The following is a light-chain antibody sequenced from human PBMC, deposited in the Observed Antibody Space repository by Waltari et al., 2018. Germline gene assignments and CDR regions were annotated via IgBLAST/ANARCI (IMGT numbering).Light chain of an antibody. V-gene: IGKV3-20*01. CDR2: AAA. CDR1: QSVSKY. Sequence: EVVLTQSPGTLSLSPGERATLSCRASQSVSKYLAWYQQRPGQAPRLLSYAAATRATDIPDRFSGSGSGTDFSLTISRLEPEDFAVYYCQNHERLPATFGQGTKVEIK. CDR3: QNHERLPAT. J-gene: IGKJ1*01.